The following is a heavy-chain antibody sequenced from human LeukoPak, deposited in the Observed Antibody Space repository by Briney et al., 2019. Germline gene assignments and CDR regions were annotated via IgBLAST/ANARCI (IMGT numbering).Heavy chain of an antibody. CDR3: ARMRSYYYMDV. Sequence: PGGSLRLSCAASGFTFSSYSMNWVRQAPGKGLEWVSYISSSSSTIYYADSVKGRFTISRDNAKNSLYLQMNSLRAEDTAVYYCARMRSYYYMDVWGKGTTVTVSS. J-gene: IGHJ6*03. V-gene: IGHV3-48*01. CDR2: ISSSSSTI. CDR1: GFTFSSYS.